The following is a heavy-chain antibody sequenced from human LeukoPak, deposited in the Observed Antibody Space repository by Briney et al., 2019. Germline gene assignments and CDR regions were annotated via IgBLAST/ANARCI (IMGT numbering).Heavy chain of an antibody. V-gene: IGHV3-23*01. CDR1: GFTFSSYA. CDR2: ISGSGGST. CDR3: AKGIAAAGRYDYFDY. J-gene: IGHJ4*02. Sequence: GGSLRLPCAASGFTFSSYAMSWVRQAPGKGLEWVSAISGSGGSTYYADSVKGRFTISRDNSKNTLYLQMNSLRAEDTAVYYCAKGIAAAGRYDYFDYWGQGILVTVSS. D-gene: IGHD6-13*01.